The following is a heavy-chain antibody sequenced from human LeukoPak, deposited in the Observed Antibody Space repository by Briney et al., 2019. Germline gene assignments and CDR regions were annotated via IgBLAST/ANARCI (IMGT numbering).Heavy chain of an antibody. D-gene: IGHD2-2*01. Sequence: ASVKVSCKASGYTFTGYYMHWVRQAPGQGLEWMGWINPNSGDTNHAQNFQGRVTMTRDTSISTAYMELNRLRSDDTAVYYCAREHRRYCSSTSCYHDSFDIWGQGTMVTVSS. CDR1: GYTFTGYY. J-gene: IGHJ3*02. CDR3: AREHRRYCSSTSCYHDSFDI. V-gene: IGHV1-2*02. CDR2: INPNSGDT.